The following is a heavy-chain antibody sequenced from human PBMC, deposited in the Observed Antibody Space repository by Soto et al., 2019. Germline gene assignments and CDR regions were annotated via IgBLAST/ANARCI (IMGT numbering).Heavy chain of an antibody. Sequence: QVQLQESGPGLVKPSGTLSLTCAVSGGSISSSNWWSWVRLPAGKGLEWIGEIYHSGGTNYNPSYKSRVIISVDKSKNQFSLKLSSVTAADTAVYYCARGQWLVIVGFDYWGQGTLVTVSS. J-gene: IGHJ4*02. V-gene: IGHV4-4*02. D-gene: IGHD6-19*01. CDR3: ARGQWLVIVGFDY. CDR1: GGSISSSNW. CDR2: IYHSGGT.